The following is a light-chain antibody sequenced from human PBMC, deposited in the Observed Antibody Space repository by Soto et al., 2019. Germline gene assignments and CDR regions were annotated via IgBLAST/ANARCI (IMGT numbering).Light chain of an antibody. CDR1: QDISNY. CDR3: QQYDNRTYT. Sequence: DIQMTQSPSSLSASVGDRVTITCQASQDISNYLNWYQQKPGKAPKLLIYDASNLETGVPSRFSGSGSGTDFTFTISSLQPEDIATYYCQQYDNRTYTFGQGTKVDIK. J-gene: IGKJ2*01. V-gene: IGKV1-33*01. CDR2: DAS.